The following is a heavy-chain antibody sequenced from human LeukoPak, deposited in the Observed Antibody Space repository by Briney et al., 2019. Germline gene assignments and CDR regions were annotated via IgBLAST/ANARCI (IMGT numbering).Heavy chain of an antibody. J-gene: IGHJ4*02. D-gene: IGHD3-10*01. Sequence: GGSLRLSCAASGFTFKSYDMHWVRQVAGRGLEWVSGIGTAGDTYYQGSVKGRFTISRENAKNTLYLQMNSLRAEDTAVYYCARKSSRFGEPHWGQGTLVTVSS. CDR2: IGTAGDT. CDR1: GFTFKSYD. V-gene: IGHV3-13*01. CDR3: ARKSSRFGEPH.